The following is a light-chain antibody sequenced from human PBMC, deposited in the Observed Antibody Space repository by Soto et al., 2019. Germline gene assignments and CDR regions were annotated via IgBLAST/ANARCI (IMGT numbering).Light chain of an antibody. CDR2: DAS. CDR3: QQRCDWPLT. CDR1: QSVSSQ. V-gene: IGKV3-11*01. Sequence: EIVLTQSPATLSLSPGERATLSCRASQSVSSQLAWYQQKPGQAPRLLIYDASNRATGIPARFSGSGYGTDFTLTISSREPEDFAVYYCQQRCDWPLTFGGGTKVEIK. J-gene: IGKJ4*01.